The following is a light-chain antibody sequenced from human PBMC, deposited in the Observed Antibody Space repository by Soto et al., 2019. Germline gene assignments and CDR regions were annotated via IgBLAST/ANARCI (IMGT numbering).Light chain of an antibody. CDR3: SSYGASSTL. J-gene: IGLJ2*01. CDR2: DVS. CDR1: SSDIRLYNH. Sequence: QSVLTQPASVSGSPGQSITIPCTGSSSDIRLYNHVSWYQQHPGKAPKLLIYDVSYRPSGISDRFSGSKSGNTASLTISGLQPEDEADYYCSSYGASSTLFGGGTKVTVL. V-gene: IGLV2-14*03.